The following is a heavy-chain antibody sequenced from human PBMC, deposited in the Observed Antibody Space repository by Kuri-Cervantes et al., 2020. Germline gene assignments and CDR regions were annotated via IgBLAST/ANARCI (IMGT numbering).Heavy chain of an antibody. V-gene: IGHV3-23*01. J-gene: IGHJ6*02. CDR3: ARSGGVIAQYGMDV. Sequence: GESLKISCAAAGFTFNNNGMSWVRQAPGKGLEWVSAISGSDYSTHYSDSVKGRFTISRDNSKNTVYLQMNSLRAEDTAVYYCARSGGVIAQYGMDVWGQGTTVTVSS. CDR1: GFTFNNNG. D-gene: IGHD3-16*02. CDR2: ISGSDYST.